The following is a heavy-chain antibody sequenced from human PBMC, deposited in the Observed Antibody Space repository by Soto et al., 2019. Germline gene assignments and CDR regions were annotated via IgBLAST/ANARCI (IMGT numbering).Heavy chain of an antibody. V-gene: IGHV3-48*01. CDR1: GFTFSSYS. CDR3: ARSPGYSSGWSGY. J-gene: IGHJ4*02. Sequence: GGSLRLSCAASGFTFSSYSMNWVRQAPGKGLEWVSYISSSSSTIYYAVSVKGRFTISRDNAKNSLYLQMNSLRAEYTAVYYCARSPGYSSGWSGYWGQGTLVTVSS. CDR2: ISSSSSTI. D-gene: IGHD6-19*01.